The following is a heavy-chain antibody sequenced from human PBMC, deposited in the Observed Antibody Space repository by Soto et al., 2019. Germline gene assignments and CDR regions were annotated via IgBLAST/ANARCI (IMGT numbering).Heavy chain of an antibody. Sequence: SETLSLTCTVSGGSISSYYWSWIRQPPGKGLEWIGYIYYSGSTNYNPSLKSRVTISVDTSTNQFSLKLSSVTASYTAVYYCVCFAGPWLGYSYGFDYWGQGTLVTVSS. CDR1: GGSISSYY. D-gene: IGHD5-18*01. CDR2: IYYSGST. V-gene: IGHV4-59*01. J-gene: IGHJ4*02. CDR3: VCFAGPWLGYSYGFDY.